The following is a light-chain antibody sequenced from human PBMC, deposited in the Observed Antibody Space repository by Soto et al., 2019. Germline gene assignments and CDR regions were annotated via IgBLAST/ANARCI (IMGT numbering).Light chain of an antibody. Sequence: IVLTQSPAARALSPGERGTLSCRASQSVSSYLAWYQQKPGQAPRLLIYDASNRATGIPARFSGSGSGTDFTLTISSLEPEDFAVYYCQERNRWPRGTFGAGTKVDIK. CDR3: QERNRWPRGT. J-gene: IGKJ4*01. CDR2: DAS. CDR1: QSVSSY. V-gene: IGKV3-11*01.